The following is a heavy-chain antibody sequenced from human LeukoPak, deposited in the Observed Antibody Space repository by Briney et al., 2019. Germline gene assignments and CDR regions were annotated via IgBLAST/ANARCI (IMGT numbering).Heavy chain of an antibody. Sequence: GESLKISCEGSGYNFASYWITWVRQMPGRGLEWMGRIDPSDSYTNYNPSFRGHVTISTDKSINTASLQWSSLKASDTAMYYCARQGVYGDYMDYWGQGTLVTVSS. V-gene: IGHV5-10-1*01. CDR3: ARQGVYGDYMDY. D-gene: IGHD4-17*01. J-gene: IGHJ4*02. CDR1: GYNFASYW. CDR2: IDPSDSYT.